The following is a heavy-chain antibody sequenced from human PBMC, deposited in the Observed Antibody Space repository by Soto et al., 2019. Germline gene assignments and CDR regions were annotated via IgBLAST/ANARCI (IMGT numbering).Heavy chain of an antibody. J-gene: IGHJ4*02. CDR1: GSSISSAYY. V-gene: IGHV4-38-2*02. CDR2: VFHRGTT. Sequence: SSETLSLTCNVSGSSISSAYYWGWVRQPPGRGLEWIGSVFHRGTTYYNPSLMSRVTISLDTSKNQFSLKLSSVTAADTAAYYCASDFWTGYPLFDYWGQGALVTVSS. D-gene: IGHD3-3*01. CDR3: ASDFWTGYPLFDY.